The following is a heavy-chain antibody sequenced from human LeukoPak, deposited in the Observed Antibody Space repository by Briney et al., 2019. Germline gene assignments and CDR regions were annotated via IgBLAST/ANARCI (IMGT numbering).Heavy chain of an antibody. Sequence: SVTVSCKASGGTFSSYAISWVRQAPGQGLEWMGGIIPIFGTASYAQKFQGRVTITADESTSTAYMELSSLRSEDTAVYYCATRQLGGYYFDYWGQGTLVTVSS. J-gene: IGHJ4*02. CDR3: ATRQLGGYYFDY. CDR2: IIPIFGTA. D-gene: IGHD1-1*01. CDR1: GGTFSSYA. V-gene: IGHV1-69*01.